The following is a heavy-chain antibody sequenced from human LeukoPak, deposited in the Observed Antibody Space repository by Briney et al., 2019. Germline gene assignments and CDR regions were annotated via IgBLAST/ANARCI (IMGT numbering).Heavy chain of an antibody. Sequence: EASVKVSCKASGYTFTSYGISWVRQAPGQGLEWMGRIIPILGIANYAQKFQGRVTITADKSTSTAYMELSSLRSEDTAVYYCAREGPHYDYVSGDFDYWGQGTLVTVSS. J-gene: IGHJ4*02. D-gene: IGHD3-16*01. CDR3: AREGPHYDYVSGDFDY. CDR1: GYTFTSYG. V-gene: IGHV1-69*04. CDR2: IIPILGIA.